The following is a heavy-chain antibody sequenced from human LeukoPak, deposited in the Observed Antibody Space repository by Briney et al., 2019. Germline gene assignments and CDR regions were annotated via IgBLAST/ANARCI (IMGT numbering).Heavy chain of an antibody. CDR1: GFTFSSYD. CDR3: ARAHYYGSGSYPSYYYYGMDV. D-gene: IGHD3-10*01. CDR2: IGTAGDT. Sequence: PGGSPRLSCAASGFTFSSYDMHWVRQATGKGLEWVSAIGTAGDTYYPGSVKGRFTISRENAKNSLYLQMNSLRAGDTAVYYCARAHYYGSGSYPSYYYYGMDVWGQGTTVTVSS. V-gene: IGHV3-13*01. J-gene: IGHJ6*02.